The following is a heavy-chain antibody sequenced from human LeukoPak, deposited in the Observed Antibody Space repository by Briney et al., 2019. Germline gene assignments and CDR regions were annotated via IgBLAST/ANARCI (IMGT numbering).Heavy chain of an antibody. CDR2: IDSDSTYI. CDR3: AKAVTGDNLFDY. CDR1: GFTFSNYD. J-gene: IGHJ4*02. D-gene: IGHD4-23*01. V-gene: IGHV3-21*01. Sequence: GSLRLSCAASGFTFSNYDMNWVRQAPGKGLEWVSSIDSDSTYIHYADSVKGRFTISRDNAKNSLYLQMNSLRDEDTAVYYCAKAVTGDNLFDYWGQGTLVTVSS.